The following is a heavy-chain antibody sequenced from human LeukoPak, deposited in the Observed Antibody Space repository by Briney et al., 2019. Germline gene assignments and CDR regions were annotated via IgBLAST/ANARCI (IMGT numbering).Heavy chain of an antibody. Sequence: ASVKVSCKASGYTFTSYAMHWVRQAPGQRLEWMGWINAGNGNTKYSQKFQGRVTITRDTSASTAYMELSSLRSEDTAVYYCARAPPSVAGNILVDPWGQGTLVTVSS. CDR2: INAGNGNT. J-gene: IGHJ5*02. D-gene: IGHD6-19*01. CDR1: GYTFTSYA. CDR3: ARAPPSVAGNILVDP. V-gene: IGHV1-3*01.